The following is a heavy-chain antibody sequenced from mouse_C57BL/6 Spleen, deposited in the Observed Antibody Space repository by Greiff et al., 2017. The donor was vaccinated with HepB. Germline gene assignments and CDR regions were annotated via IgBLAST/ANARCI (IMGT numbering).Heavy chain of an antibody. J-gene: IGHJ2*01. CDR3: ALWEDGDY. V-gene: IGHV5-17*01. CDR1: GFTFSDYG. CDR2: ISSGSSTI. Sequence: EVKLMESGGGLVKPGGSLKLSCAASGFTFSDYGMHWVRQAPEKGLEWVAYISSGSSTIYYADTVKGRFTISRDNAKHTLFLQMTRLRSEDTAMYYCALWEDGDYWGQGTTLTVSS. D-gene: IGHD4-1*01.